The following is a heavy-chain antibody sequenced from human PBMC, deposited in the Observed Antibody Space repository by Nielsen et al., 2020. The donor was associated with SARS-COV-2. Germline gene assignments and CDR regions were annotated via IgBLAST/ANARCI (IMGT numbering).Heavy chain of an antibody. CDR3: AAALVVPAYGMDV. V-gene: IGHV1-58*01. J-gene: IGHJ6*02. CDR2: IVVGSGNT. Sequence: WVRQAPGQRLEWIGWIVVGSGNTNYAQKFQERVTITRDMSTSTAYMELSSLRSEDTAVYYCAAALVVPAYGMDVWGQGTTVTVSS. D-gene: IGHD2-2*01.